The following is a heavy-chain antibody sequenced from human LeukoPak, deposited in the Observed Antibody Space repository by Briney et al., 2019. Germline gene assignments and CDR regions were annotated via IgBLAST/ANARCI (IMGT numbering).Heavy chain of an antibody. CDR2: ISINRGNT. CDR3: ARDVGITVADSFDP. D-gene: IGHD6-19*01. J-gene: IGHJ5*02. V-gene: IGHV1-18*01. Sequence: ASVKVPCKASGYTSTNYGISWVRQAPGQGLEWMGWISINRGNTNYAQKFQGRVSMTTDTSTSTAYMELRGLRSDDTAMYYCARDVGITVADSFDPWGQGTLVTVSS. CDR1: GYTSTNYG.